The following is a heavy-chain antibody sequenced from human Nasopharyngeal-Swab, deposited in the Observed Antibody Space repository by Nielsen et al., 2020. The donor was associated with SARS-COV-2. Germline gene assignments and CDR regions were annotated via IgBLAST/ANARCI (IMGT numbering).Heavy chain of an antibody. Sequence: GGSLRLSCAASGFTFRSYDMHWVRQATGKGLEWVSAIGTAGDPYYPGSVKGRFTISRENAKNSLYLQMNSLRAGDTAVYYCARSVGGLEIYGMDVWGQGTTVTVSS. CDR1: GFTFRSYD. CDR3: ARSVGGLEIYGMDV. V-gene: IGHV3-13*05. J-gene: IGHJ6*02. CDR2: IGTAGDP. D-gene: IGHD5-24*01.